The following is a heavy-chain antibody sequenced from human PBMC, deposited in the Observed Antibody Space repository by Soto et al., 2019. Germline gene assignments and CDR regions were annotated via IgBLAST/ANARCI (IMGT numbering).Heavy chain of an antibody. J-gene: IGHJ4*02. CDR2: ISYDGSNK. CDR3: ASLIREKYYGSGSYYNGIDY. V-gene: IGHV3-30-3*01. D-gene: IGHD3-10*01. CDR1: GFTFSSYA. Sequence: GGSLRLSCAASGFTFSSYAMHWVRQAPGKGLEWVAVISYDGSNKYYADSVKGRFTISRDNSKNTLYLQMNSLRAEDTAVYYCASLIREKYYGSGSYYNGIDYWGQGTLVTVSS.